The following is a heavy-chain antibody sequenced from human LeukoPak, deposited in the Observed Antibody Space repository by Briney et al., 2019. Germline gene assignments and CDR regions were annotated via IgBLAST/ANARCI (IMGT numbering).Heavy chain of an antibody. Sequence: SGTLSLTCTVSGGSISSYYWSWIRQPPGKGLEWIGYIYTSGSTNYNPSLKSRVTISVDTSKNQFSLKLSSVTAADTAVYYCARHCRCSYGLYYYYYMDVWGKGTTVTVSS. CDR3: ARHCRCSYGLYYYYYMDV. J-gene: IGHJ6*03. CDR1: GGSISSYY. V-gene: IGHV4-4*09. D-gene: IGHD5-18*01. CDR2: IYTSGST.